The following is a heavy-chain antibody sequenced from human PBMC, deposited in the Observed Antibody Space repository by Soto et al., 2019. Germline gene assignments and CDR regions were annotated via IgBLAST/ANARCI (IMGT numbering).Heavy chain of an antibody. D-gene: IGHD1-26*01. J-gene: IGHJ4*02. CDR3: ARDRGSYALDY. CDR1: GYTFTSYG. V-gene: IGHV1-18*01. CDR2: ISANNGNT. Sequence: ASVKVSCKSFGYTFTSYGISWVRQAPGQGLEWMGWISANNGNTNYAQKLQGRVTMTTDTSTSTAYMELRSLSSDDTAVYYCARDRGSYALDYWGQGTLVTVSS.